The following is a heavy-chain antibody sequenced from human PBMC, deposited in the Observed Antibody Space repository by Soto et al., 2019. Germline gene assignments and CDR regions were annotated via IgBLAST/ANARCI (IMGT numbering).Heavy chain of an antibody. D-gene: IGHD2-2*01. Sequence: PGESLKISCKGSGYSFTSCWISWVRQLPGKGLEWMGRIDPSDSYTNYSPSFQGHVTISADKSISTAYLQWSSLKASGTAMYYCARHSNQLLGFDYWGQGTLVTVSS. CDR2: IDPSDSYT. V-gene: IGHV5-10-1*01. CDR3: ARHSNQLLGFDY. J-gene: IGHJ4*02. CDR1: GYSFTSCW.